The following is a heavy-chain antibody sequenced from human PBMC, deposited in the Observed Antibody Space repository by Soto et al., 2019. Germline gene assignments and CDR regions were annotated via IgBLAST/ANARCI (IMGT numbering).Heavy chain of an antibody. V-gene: IGHV4-34*01. CDR1: GGSFSGYY. J-gene: IGHJ2*01. CDR3: ARGPIPI. Sequence: QVQLQQWGAGLLKPSETLSLTCAVYGGSFSGYYWSWIRQPPGKGLEWIGEINHSGSTNYNPSLKGRVTISVDTSKNQFSLKLSSVTAADPAVYYCARGPIPIWGRGTLVTVSS. CDR2: INHSGST.